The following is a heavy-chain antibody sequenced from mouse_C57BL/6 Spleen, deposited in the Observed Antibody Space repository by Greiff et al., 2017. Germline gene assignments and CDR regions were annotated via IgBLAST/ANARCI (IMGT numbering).Heavy chain of an antibody. CDR3: ARSYGSRAWFAY. Sequence: EVQGVESGGGLVKPGGSLKLSCAASGFTFSSYAMSWVRQTPEKRLEWVATISDGGSYTYYPDNVKGRFTISRDNAKNNLYLQMSHLKSEDTAMYYGARSYGSRAWFAYWGQGTLVTVSA. V-gene: IGHV5-4*01. D-gene: IGHD1-1*01. CDR2: ISDGGSYT. CDR1: GFTFSSYA. J-gene: IGHJ3*01.